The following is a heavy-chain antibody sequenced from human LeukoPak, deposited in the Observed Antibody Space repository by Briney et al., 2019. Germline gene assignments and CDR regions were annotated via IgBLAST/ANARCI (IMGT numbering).Heavy chain of an antibody. Sequence: AGSLSLSCAASGFTFSSSSMNGCLQAPRRKRLGWSCIINNSGCIYYTASVKGRVTISIDKAKNSLYLQMNSLRAEDTALYYCARERGGRGFGVVIKRPYYYMDVWGKGTTVTVSS. CDR3: ARERGGRGFGVVIKRPYYYMDV. J-gene: IGHJ6*03. D-gene: IGHD3-3*01. V-gene: IGHV3-21*04. CDR1: GFTFSSSS. CDR2: IINNSGCI.